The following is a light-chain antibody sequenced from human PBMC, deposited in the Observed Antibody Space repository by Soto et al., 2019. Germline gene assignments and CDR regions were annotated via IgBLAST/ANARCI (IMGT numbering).Light chain of an antibody. CDR3: QQRSNWPPST. J-gene: IGKJ2*02. Sequence: EIVLTQSPATLPLSPGERATLSCRASQRVSSYLAWYQQKPGQAPRLLIYDASNRATGIPARFSGSGSGTDFTLTISSLEPEDFAVYYCQQRSNWPPSTFGQGTKLEIK. CDR2: DAS. CDR1: QRVSSY. V-gene: IGKV3-11*01.